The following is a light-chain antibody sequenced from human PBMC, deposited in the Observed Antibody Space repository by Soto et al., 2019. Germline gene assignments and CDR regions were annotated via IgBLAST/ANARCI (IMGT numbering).Light chain of an antibody. CDR1: SSDVGGYNY. Sequence: QSALTQPASVSGSPGQSITISCTGTSSDVGGYNYVSWSQQHPGKAPKLMIYDVSNRPSGVSNRSSGSKSGNTASLTISGLQAEDEADYYCSSYTSSSTLVVFGTGTKLTVL. CDR2: DVS. J-gene: IGLJ1*01. V-gene: IGLV2-14*01. CDR3: SSYTSSSTLVV.